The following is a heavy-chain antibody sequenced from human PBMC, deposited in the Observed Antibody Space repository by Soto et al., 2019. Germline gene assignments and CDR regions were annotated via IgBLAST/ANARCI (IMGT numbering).Heavy chain of an antibody. CDR2: ISWNSGSI. Sequence: EVQLVESGGGLVQPGRSLRLSCAASGFTFDDYAMHWVRQAPGKGLEWVSGISWNSGSIGYADSVKGRFTISRDNAKNSLYLQMNSLRAEDTALYYCAKDLRYSSSGGFDYWGQGTLVTVSS. V-gene: IGHV3-9*01. CDR1: GFTFDDYA. D-gene: IGHD6-6*01. CDR3: AKDLRYSSSGGFDY. J-gene: IGHJ4*02.